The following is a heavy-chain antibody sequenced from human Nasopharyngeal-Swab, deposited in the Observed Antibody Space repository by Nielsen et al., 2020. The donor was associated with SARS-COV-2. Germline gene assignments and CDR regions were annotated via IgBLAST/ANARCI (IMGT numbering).Heavy chain of an antibody. J-gene: IGHJ4*02. Sequence: WIRQPPGKGLEWVSAISASGGSTYYADSVKGRFTISRDYSKTTLYLQMNSLRADDTAVYYCAKALTPYVWGSYRYMDYWGQGTLVTVSS. V-gene: IGHV3-23*01. CDR3: AKALTPYVWGSYRYMDY. D-gene: IGHD3-16*02. CDR2: ISASGGST.